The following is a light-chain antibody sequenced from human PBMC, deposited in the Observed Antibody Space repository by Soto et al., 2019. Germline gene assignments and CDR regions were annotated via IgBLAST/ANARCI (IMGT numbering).Light chain of an antibody. V-gene: IGKV1-33*01. J-gene: IGKJ4*02. CDR3: QQYDNRPLT. Sequence: DIQMTQSPSTLSASVGERVTITCRASQSISNWLAWYQQKPGTAPKLLIYDASNLETGVPARFSGSGSGTDFTFTISSLQPEDIATYYCQQYDNRPLTFGGGTKVDIK. CDR1: QSISNW. CDR2: DAS.